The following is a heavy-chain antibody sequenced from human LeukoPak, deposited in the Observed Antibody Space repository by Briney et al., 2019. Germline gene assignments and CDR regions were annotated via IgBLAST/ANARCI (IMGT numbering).Heavy chain of an antibody. Sequence: ASVKVSCKASGYTFTGYYMHWVRQAPGQGLEWMGWINPNSGGTNYAQKFQGRVTMTEDTSTDTAYMELSSLRSEDTAVYYCATVLGSGNLNWFDPWGQGTLVTVSS. V-gene: IGHV1-2*02. D-gene: IGHD3-10*01. CDR2: INPNSGGT. CDR3: ATVLGSGNLNWFDP. J-gene: IGHJ5*02. CDR1: GYTFTGYY.